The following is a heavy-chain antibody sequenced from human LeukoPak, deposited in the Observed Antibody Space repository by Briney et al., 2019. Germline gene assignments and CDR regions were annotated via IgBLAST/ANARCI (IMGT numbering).Heavy chain of an antibody. D-gene: IGHD3-3*01. Sequence: GGSLRLSCAASGFTFSTYAMSWVRQAPGRGLQWVSTIFRDGSRYYEDSVRGRFSISRDDSKNILSLQMTNLRAEDTAVYYCARDFYDFWGGYWVWGQGTLVTVSS. J-gene: IGHJ4*02. CDR3: ARDFYDFWGGYWV. CDR1: GFTFSTYA. CDR2: IFRDGSR. V-gene: IGHV3-23*01.